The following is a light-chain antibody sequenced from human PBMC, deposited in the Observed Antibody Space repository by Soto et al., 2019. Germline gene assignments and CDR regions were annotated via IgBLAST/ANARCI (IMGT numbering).Light chain of an antibody. CDR2: GAS. CDR1: QSVSSNY. V-gene: IGKV3-20*01. J-gene: IGKJ1*01. CDR3: QHFDSSPPWP. Sequence: ENVLTQFPGTLSLSPGERATLSCRASQSVSSNYLAWYQQKPGQAPRLLIYGASSRAAGIPDRFRGSGSGTDFTLTISRLEPEDFAVYYCQHFDSSPPWPFGQGTKVEMK.